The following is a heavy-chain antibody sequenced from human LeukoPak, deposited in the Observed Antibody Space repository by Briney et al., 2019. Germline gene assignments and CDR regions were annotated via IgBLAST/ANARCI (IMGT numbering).Heavy chain of an antibody. CDR1: GFTVSVRY. CDR2: IYTAGNT. J-gene: IGHJ4*02. V-gene: IGHV3-53*01. Sequence: TGGSLRLSCAASGFTVSVRYMSWVRQAPGKGLEWVSVIYTAGNTYYADSLRGRFTISRDTSKNTLYLQVDSLRAEDTAVYYCAAYIAGVPHWGQGTLVTVSS. D-gene: IGHD6-13*01. CDR3: AAYIAGVPH.